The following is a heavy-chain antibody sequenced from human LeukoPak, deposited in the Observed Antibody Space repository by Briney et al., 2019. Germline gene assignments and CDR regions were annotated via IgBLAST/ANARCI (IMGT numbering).Heavy chain of an antibody. V-gene: IGHV4-61*02. Sequence: SQTLSLTCTVSGGSISSGSYYWSWIRQPAGKGLEWIGRIYTSGSTNYNPSLKSRVPISVDTSKNQFSLKLSSVTAADTAVYYCARDHRRYDILTGYHNWFDPWGQGTLVTVSP. CDR2: IYTSGST. CDR1: GGSISSGSYY. CDR3: ARDHRRYDILTGYHNWFDP. D-gene: IGHD3-9*01. J-gene: IGHJ5*02.